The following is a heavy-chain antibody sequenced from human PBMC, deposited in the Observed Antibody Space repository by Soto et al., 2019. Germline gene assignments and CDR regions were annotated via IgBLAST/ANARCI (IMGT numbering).Heavy chain of an antibody. Sequence: ASVKVSCKASGYTFTSYYMHWVRQAPGQGLEWMGIINSSGGSTSYAQKFQGRVTMTRDTSTSTVYMELSSLRSEDTSVYYCASGSTTGRRFDYWGQGTLVTVSS. CDR1: GYTFTSYY. J-gene: IGHJ4*02. CDR3: ASGSTTGRRFDY. CDR2: INSSGGST. V-gene: IGHV1-46*03. D-gene: IGHD1-1*01.